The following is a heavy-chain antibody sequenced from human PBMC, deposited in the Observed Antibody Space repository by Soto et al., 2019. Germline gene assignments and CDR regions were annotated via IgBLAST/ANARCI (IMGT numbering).Heavy chain of an antibody. Sequence: ASVKVSCKTSGYTFTDYYTHWVRQAPGQGLEWMGWMNPKSGGAYFAQKFQGRVTLTRDTSIGTAYIEVNSLTSDDTAVSFCTRENIENSDGLYDDFDILGQGTTVTVSS. J-gene: IGHJ3*02. CDR2: MNPKSGGA. CDR1: GYTFTDYY. CDR3: TRENIENSDGLYDDFDI. D-gene: IGHD5-18*01. V-gene: IGHV1-2*02.